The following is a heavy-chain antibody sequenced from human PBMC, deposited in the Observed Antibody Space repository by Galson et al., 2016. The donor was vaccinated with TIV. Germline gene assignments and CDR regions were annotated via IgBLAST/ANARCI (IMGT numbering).Heavy chain of an antibody. V-gene: IGHV3-7*01. D-gene: IGHD6-25*01. Sequence: SLRLSCAASGFTFSSYWISWVRQAPGKGLEWVANIKHNGYEKYYVDSVRGRFTVSRDNAENSLYLLQMNSLSAEDAAVYYCARGLRQDAFDIWGQGTMVTVSS. CDR3: ARGLRQDAFDI. J-gene: IGHJ3*02. CDR1: GFTFSSYW. CDR2: IKHNGYEK.